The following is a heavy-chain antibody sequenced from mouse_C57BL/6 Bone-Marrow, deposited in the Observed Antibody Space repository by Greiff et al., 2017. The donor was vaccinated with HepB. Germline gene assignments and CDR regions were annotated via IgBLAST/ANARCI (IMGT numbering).Heavy chain of an antibody. V-gene: IGHV5-9*01. Sequence: EVMLVESGGGLVKPGGSLKLSCAASGFTFSSYTMSWVRQTPEKRLEWVATISGGGGNTYYPDSVKGRFTISRDNAKNTLYLQMSSLRSEDTALYYCARHGGDYYAMDYWGQGTSVTVSS. J-gene: IGHJ4*01. CDR1: GFTFSSYT. CDR3: ARHGGDYYAMDY. CDR2: ISGGGGNT.